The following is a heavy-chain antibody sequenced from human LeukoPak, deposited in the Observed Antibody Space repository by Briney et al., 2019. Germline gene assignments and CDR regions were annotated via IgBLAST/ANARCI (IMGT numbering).Heavy chain of an antibody. CDR1: GGSISSGSYY. V-gene: IGHV4-61*02. CDR2: IYTSGST. D-gene: IGHD3-10*01. CDR3: AREFWNYRSGNLQAFHI. J-gene: IGHJ3*02. Sequence: PSETLSLTCTVSGGSISSGSYYWSWIRQPAGKGLEWIGRIYTSGSTNYNPSLKSRVTISVDTSKNQFSLRLNSVTAADTAVYYCAREFWNYRSGNLQAFHIWGQGTMVTVSS.